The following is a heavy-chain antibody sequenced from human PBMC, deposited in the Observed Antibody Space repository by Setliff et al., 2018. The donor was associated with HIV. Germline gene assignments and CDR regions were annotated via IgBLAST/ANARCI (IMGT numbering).Heavy chain of an antibody. J-gene: IGHJ4*02. D-gene: IGHD3-22*01. CDR3: ARAHDNHDSSGYSHDS. CDR2: IRYDGSNK. Sequence: PGGSLRLSCAASGFTFSSYGMHWVRQAPGKGLEWVAFIRYDGSNKYYADSVKGRFTISRDNAKNMLFLQMNSLRAEDTAVYYCARAHDNHDSSGYSHDSWGQGSLVTVSS. V-gene: IGHV3-30*02. CDR1: GFTFSSYG.